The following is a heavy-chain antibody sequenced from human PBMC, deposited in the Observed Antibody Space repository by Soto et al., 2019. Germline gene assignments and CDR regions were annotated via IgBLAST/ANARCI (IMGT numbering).Heavy chain of an antibody. J-gene: IGHJ6*02. CDR1: GGSISSYY. Sequence: QVQLQESGPGLVKPSETLSLTCTVSGGSISSYYWSWIRQPAGKGLEWIGRIYTSGSTNYNPSLKSRVTMSVDMSKNQFSLKLSSVTAADTAVYYCAREELVVVVAATTDQYYYYGMDVWGQGTTVTVSS. V-gene: IGHV4-4*07. CDR3: AREELVVVVAATTDQYYYYGMDV. D-gene: IGHD2-15*01. CDR2: IYTSGST.